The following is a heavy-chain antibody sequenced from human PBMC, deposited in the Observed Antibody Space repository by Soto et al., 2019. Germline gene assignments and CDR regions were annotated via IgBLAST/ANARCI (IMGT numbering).Heavy chain of an antibody. V-gene: IGHV1-2*02. CDR2: INPNSGGT. Sequence: ASVKVSCKASGYTFTGYYMHWVRQAPGQGLEWMGWINPNSGGTNYAQKFQGRVTMTRDTSISTAYMELSRLRSDDTVVYYCARDSITYDAFDIWGQGTMVTVSS. CDR3: ARDSITYDAFDI. CDR1: GYTFTGYY. J-gene: IGHJ3*02. D-gene: IGHD5-12*01.